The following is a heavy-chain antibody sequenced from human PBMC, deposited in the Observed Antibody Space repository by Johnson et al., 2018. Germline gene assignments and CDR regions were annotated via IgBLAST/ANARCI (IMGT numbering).Heavy chain of an antibody. D-gene: IGHD5-12*01. CDR1: GGSFSGYY. CDR3: AGGWSGYRGHGPPGDYYYLDV. Sequence: QVQLQQWGAGLLKHTETLSLSCAVYGGSFSGYYWSWIRQPPGKGLEWIGEINHSGSTNYHPSLTSRATIAVDTSKNQFSLKLSSVTAADTAVYYCAGGWSGYRGHGPPGDYYYLDVWGKGTTVTVSS. V-gene: IGHV4-34*01. CDR2: INHSGST. J-gene: IGHJ6*03.